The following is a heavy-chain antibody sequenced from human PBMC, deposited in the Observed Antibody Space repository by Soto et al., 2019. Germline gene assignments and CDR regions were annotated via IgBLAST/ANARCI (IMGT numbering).Heavy chain of an antibody. D-gene: IGHD5-12*01. V-gene: IGHV3-23*01. Sequence: EVQLLESGGGLVQPGGSLRLSCAASGFTFDIYAMSWVRQAPGKGLEWVSTIIGSGGTPYYADSVKGRFTISRDNSKNTLYVQMDSLRADDTAEYYCAKHSGYDRYYDMDVWGQGTTVTVSS. CDR1: GFTFDIYA. CDR2: IIGSGGTP. CDR3: AKHSGYDRYYDMDV. J-gene: IGHJ6*02.